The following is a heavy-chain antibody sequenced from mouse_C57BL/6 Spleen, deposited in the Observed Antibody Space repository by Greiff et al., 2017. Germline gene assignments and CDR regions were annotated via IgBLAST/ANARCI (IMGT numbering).Heavy chain of an antibody. D-gene: IGHD2-4*01. J-gene: IGHJ1*03. CDR1: GYSITSGYD. Sequence: EVMLVESGPGMVKPSQSLSLTCTVTGYSITSGYDWHWIRHFPGNKLEWMGYISYSGSTNYNPSLKSRISITHDTSKNHFFLKLNSVTTEDTATYYCARGDDYHWYFDVWGTGTTVTVSS. CDR2: ISYSGST. CDR3: ARGDDYHWYFDV. V-gene: IGHV3-1*01.